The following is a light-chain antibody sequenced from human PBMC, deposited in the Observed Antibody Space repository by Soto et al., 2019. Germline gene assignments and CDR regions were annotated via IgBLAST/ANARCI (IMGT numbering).Light chain of an antibody. CDR2: GNS. V-gene: IGLV1-40*01. CDR3: QSYDSSLSGYV. Sequence: QSVLTQPPSVSGAPGQRVTISCTGSSSNIGAGYDVHWYQQLPGTGPKLLISGNSNRPSGVPDRFSGSRSGTSASLAITGLQAEDEADYYCQSYDSSLSGYVFGTGTKAPS. CDR1: SSNIGAGYD. J-gene: IGLJ1*01.